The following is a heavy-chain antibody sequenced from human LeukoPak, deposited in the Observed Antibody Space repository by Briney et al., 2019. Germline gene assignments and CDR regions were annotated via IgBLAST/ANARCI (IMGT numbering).Heavy chain of an antibody. V-gene: IGHV3-30*18. CDR3: AKDAGGPYGS. CDR1: GFTFSSYG. CDR2: ISYDGSNK. J-gene: IGHJ5*02. D-gene: IGHD3-10*01. Sequence: PGGSLRLSCAASGFTFSSYGMHWVRQAPGKGLEWVAVISYDGSNKYYADSVKGRFTISRDNSKNTLYLQMNSLRAEDTAVYYCAKDAGGPYGSWGQGTLVTVSP.